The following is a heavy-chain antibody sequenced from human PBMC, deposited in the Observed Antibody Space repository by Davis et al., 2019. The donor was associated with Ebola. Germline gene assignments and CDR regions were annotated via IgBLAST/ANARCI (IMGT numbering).Heavy chain of an antibody. CDR1: GGFVSSASYY. CDR2: IYYSGST. CDR3: ARDFSAYGDYYYYFDY. V-gene: IGHV4-61*01. J-gene: IGHJ4*02. D-gene: IGHD4-17*01. Sequence: MPSETLSLTCTVSGGFVSSASYYWSWIRQPPGKGLEWIGYIYYSGSTNYNPSLQSRVTISVDTSKNQFSLRLSPVTAADTAVYFCARDFSAYGDYYYYFDYWGQGTLVTVSS.